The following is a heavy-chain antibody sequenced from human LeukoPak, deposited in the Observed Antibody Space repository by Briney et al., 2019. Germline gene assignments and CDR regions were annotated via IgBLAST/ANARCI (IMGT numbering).Heavy chain of an antibody. CDR2: IYSGGST. CDR1: GLTDRSKY. Sequence: GGSLRLSCAASGLTDRSKYMSWVSQAPGKGLEWVSVIYSGGSTYYADSVKGRFTISRDNSKNTLYLQMYSLRAEDTAVYYCARVVSDFDYWGQGTLVIVSS. J-gene: IGHJ4*01. CDR3: ARVVSDFDY. D-gene: IGHD6-6*01. V-gene: IGHV3-66*01.